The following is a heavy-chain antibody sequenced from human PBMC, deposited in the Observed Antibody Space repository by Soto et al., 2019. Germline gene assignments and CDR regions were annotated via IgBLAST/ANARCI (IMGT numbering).Heavy chain of an antibody. CDR1: GGSVSSGSYY. CDR2: IYYSGST. V-gene: IGHV4-61*01. J-gene: IGHJ4*02. D-gene: IGHD6-13*01. Sequence: QVQLQESGPGLVKPSETLSLTCTVSGGSVSSGSYYWSWIRQPPGKGLEWIGYIYYSGSTNYNPSLKSRVTISVDTSKNQFSLKLSSVTAADTAVYYCAREGVFSRCDYWGQGTLVTVSS. CDR3: AREGVFSRCDY.